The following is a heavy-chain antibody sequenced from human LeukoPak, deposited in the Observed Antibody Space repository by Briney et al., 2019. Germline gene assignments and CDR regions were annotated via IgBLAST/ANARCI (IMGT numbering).Heavy chain of an antibody. CDR1: GYTFTSYS. J-gene: IGHJ4*02. D-gene: IGHD3-3*01. V-gene: IGHV1-18*01. Sequence: ASVKVSRKASGYTFTSYSISWVRQAPGQGLEWMGWISASNGNTNYAQKLQGRVTMTTDTSTSTAYMELRSLRSDDTAVYYCARQPSYVGGYDSWYFDYWGEGSLVAVSS. CDR2: ISASNGNT. CDR3: ARQPSYVGGYDSWYFDY.